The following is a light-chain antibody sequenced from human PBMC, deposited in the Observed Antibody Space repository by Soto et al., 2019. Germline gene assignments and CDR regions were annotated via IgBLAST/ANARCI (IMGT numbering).Light chain of an antibody. V-gene: IGKV1-5*03. CDR3: QEYKSYST. CDR2: KAS. J-gene: IGKJ2*01. Sequence: DIQMTQSPSTLSASVGDRVTITCRASQSISSWLAWYQQKPGKAPKLLIYKASSLESGVPSRFSGSGSGTEFTLTISSLPPDDFATYYCQEYKSYSTFGQGTKLEIK. CDR1: QSISSW.